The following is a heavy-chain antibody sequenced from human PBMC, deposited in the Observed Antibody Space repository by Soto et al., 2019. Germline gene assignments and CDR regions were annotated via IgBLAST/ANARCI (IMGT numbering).Heavy chain of an antibody. J-gene: IGHJ4*02. CDR3: AKANYYSAFDY. V-gene: IGHV3-11*01. D-gene: IGHD3-10*01. CDR2: ISSSGGTT. Sequence: GGSLRLSCAASGFTFGDYYMSWIRQAPGKGLEWVSCISSSGGTTYYVDSVRGRFTISRDNAKNSLHLQMNSLRAEDTAVYYCAKANYYSAFDYWGQGTLVTVSS. CDR1: GFTFGDYY.